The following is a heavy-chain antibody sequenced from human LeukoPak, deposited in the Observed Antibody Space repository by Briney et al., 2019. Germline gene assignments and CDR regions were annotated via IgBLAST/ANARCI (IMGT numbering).Heavy chain of an antibody. D-gene: IGHD3-22*01. V-gene: IGHV1-2*02. CDR1: GYTFTGYF. Sequence: ASVKASCKASGYTFTGYFMHWVRQAPGQGLEWMGWVNPNSGGTNYAQKFQDRVTMTRDTSIRTVYMELSGLRSDDTAVYYCARDYYDSSGDGAFDIWGRGTMVTVSS. J-gene: IGHJ3*02. CDR2: VNPNSGGT. CDR3: ARDYYDSSGDGAFDI.